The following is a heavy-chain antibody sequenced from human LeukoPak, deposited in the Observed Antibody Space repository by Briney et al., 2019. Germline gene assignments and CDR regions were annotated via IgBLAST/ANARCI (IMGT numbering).Heavy chain of an antibody. CDR1: GYTFTSYG. CDR3: ARDIVVVPAAYAGYYYYYMDV. Sequence: ASVKVSCKASGYTFTSYGISWVRQAPGQGLEWMGWINPNSGGTNYAQKFQGRVTMTRDTSISTAYMELSRLRSDDTAVYYCARDIVVVPAAYAGYYYYYMDVWGKGTTVTVSS. CDR2: INPNSGGT. V-gene: IGHV1-2*02. J-gene: IGHJ6*03. D-gene: IGHD2-2*01.